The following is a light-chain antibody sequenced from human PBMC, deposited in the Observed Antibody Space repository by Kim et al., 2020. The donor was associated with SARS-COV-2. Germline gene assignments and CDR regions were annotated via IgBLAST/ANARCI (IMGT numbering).Light chain of an antibody. V-gene: IGKV1-9*01. CDR1: QGITTS. Sequence: IQLTPSPSSLSASVGDRVTITCRASQGITTSLAWSQQKPGKAPKPLIYAASTLQSGVPSRFSGSGSGTDFTLTINTLQPEDFATYYCQQHNSYPLTFGRGTKVDIK. J-gene: IGKJ4*01. CDR2: AAS. CDR3: QQHNSYPLT.